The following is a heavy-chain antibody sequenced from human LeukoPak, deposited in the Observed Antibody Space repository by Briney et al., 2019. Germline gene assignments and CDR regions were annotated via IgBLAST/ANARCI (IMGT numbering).Heavy chain of an antibody. CDR1: GGSISGGGYY. J-gene: IGHJ4*02. V-gene: IGHV4-31*03. CDR3: ARDRGPYSGYDSYYFDY. D-gene: IGHD5-12*01. CDR2: IYYSGST. Sequence: SETLSLTCTVSGGSISGGGYYWSWIRQHPGKGLEWIGYIYYSGSTYYNPSLKSRVTISVDTSKNQFSLKLSSVTAADTAVYYCARDRGPYSGYDSYYFDYWGQGTLVTVSS.